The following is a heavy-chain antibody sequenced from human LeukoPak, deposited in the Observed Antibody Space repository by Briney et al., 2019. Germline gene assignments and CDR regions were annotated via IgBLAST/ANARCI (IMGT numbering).Heavy chain of an antibody. Sequence: GESLEISFQGSGYHFTSYWIGWVRPVPGKGPAWMGIIYPGDSDTRYSPSFQGQVPISADKSISTAYLQWSSLKASDTAMYYCARLGVVTPNWFDPWGQGTLVTVSS. CDR2: IYPGDSDT. CDR1: GYHFTSYW. J-gene: IGHJ5*02. V-gene: IGHV5-51*01. D-gene: IGHD2-15*01. CDR3: ARLGVVTPNWFDP.